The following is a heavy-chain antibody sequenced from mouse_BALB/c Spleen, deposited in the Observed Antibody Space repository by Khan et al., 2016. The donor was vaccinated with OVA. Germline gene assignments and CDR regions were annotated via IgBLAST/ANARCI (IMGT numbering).Heavy chain of an antibody. CDR2: INPSNGYT. CDR1: GYTFTSYT. CDR3: VRDGADDRIDGWFAY. V-gene: IGHV1-4*01. Sequence: QVQLKESGAELARPGASVKMSCKASGYTFTSYTIHWIKMRPGQGLEWIGYINPSNGYTNYNQKFKDKATLTADKSSTTAYMQLSSLTSDDSAVYNCVRDGADDRIDGWFAYWGLGTLVTVSA. D-gene: IGHD2-14*01. J-gene: IGHJ3*01.